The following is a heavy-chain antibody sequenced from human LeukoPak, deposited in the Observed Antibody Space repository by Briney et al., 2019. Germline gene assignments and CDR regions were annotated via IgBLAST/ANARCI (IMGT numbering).Heavy chain of an antibody. CDR1: GIAFSNYA. CDR3: ARGHYGMDV. CDR2: ISISGGST. J-gene: IGHJ6*02. V-gene: IGHV3-23*01. Sequence: GGSLRLSCAASGIAFSNYAMSWVRQAPGKGLEWVSSISISGGSTYYADSVKGRFTISRDNAKNSVYLQMNSLRDEDTAVYYCARGHYGMDVWGQGTTVSVSS.